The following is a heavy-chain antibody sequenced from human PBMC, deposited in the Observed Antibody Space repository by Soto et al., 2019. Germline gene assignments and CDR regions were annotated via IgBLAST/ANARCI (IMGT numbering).Heavy chain of an antibody. CDR3: ARDRGDFWSGRHLDY. D-gene: IGHD3-3*01. V-gene: IGHV4-59*01. CDR2: IYYSGST. J-gene: IGHJ4*02. CDR1: GGSISSYY. Sequence: SETLSLTCTVSGGSISSYYWSWIRQPPGKGLEWIGYIYYSGSTNYNPSLKSRVTISVDTSKNQFSLKLSSVTAADTAVYYCARDRGDFWSGRHLDYWGQGTLVTVSS.